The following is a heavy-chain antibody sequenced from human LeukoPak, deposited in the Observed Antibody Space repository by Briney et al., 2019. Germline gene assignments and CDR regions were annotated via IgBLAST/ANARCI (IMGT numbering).Heavy chain of an antibody. V-gene: IGHV4-59*01. J-gene: IGHJ6*02. D-gene: IGHD2-2*01. CDR1: GGSISSYY. CDR3: ARARYCSSTSCYAHLPYYYYYGMDV. Sequence: SETLSLTCSVSGGSISSYYWSWIRQPPGKGLEWIGYIYYSGSTNYNPSLKSRVTISVDTSKNQFSLKLSSVTAADTAVYYCARARYCSSTSCYAHLPYYYYYGMDVWGQGTTVTVSS. CDR2: IYYSGST.